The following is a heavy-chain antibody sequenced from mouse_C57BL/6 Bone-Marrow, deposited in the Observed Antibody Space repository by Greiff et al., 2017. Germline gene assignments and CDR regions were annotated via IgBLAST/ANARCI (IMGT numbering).Heavy chain of an antibody. V-gene: IGHV3-1*01. Sequence: DVKLQESGPGMVKPSQSLSLTCTVTGYSITSGYDWHWIRHFPGNKLEWMGYISYSGSTNYNPALKSRITLTHDTSKNHFFLKLNSVTTEDTATYYCARVGDGGQFAYWGQGTLVTVSA. CDR1: GYSITSGYD. CDR2: ISYSGST. J-gene: IGHJ3*01. D-gene: IGHD1-1*01. CDR3: ARVGDGGQFAY.